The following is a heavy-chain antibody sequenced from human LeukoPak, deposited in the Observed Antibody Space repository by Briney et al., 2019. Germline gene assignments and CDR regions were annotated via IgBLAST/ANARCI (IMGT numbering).Heavy chain of an antibody. V-gene: IGHV3-15*01. J-gene: IGHJ6*02. Sequence: GSLRLSCAASGFTFSNAWMSWVRQAPGKGLERVGRIKSKTDGGTTDYAAPVKGRFTISRDDSKNTLYLQMNSLKTEDTAVYYCTTITVVVVAATKSSVMDVWGQGTTVTVSS. CDR1: GFTFSNAW. CDR2: IKSKTDGGTT. CDR3: TTITVVVVAATKSSVMDV. D-gene: IGHD2-15*01.